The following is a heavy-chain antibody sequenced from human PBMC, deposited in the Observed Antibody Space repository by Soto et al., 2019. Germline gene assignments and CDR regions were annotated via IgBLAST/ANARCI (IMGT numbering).Heavy chain of an antibody. CDR1: GFSIGGYA. CDR2: ISGSAGTT. CDR3: ANYFGPGLGRFDY. D-gene: IGHD1-1*01. Sequence: EVQLLESGGGLVQPGGSLRLSCAASGFSIGGYAMNWVRQAPEKGLEWVSAISGSAGTTYYADSVKGRFTVSRDNSKNNLYLQMNSLRANDTAVYYCANYFGPGLGRFDYWGPGTLVTVSS. J-gene: IGHJ4*02. V-gene: IGHV3-23*01.